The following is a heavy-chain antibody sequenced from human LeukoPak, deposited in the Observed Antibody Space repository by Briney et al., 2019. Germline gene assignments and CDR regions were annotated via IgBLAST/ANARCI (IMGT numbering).Heavy chain of an antibody. J-gene: IGHJ4*02. D-gene: IGHD1-26*01. CDR2: INHSGNT. CDR3: ARAELDY. CDR1: GGSFSGYY. Sequence: SETLSLTCAVYGGSFSGYYWSWIRQPPGKGLEWIGEINHSGNTNYNPSLKSRVTISVDTSKNQFSLKLSSVTAADTAVYYCARAELDYWGQGTLVTVSS. V-gene: IGHV4-34*01.